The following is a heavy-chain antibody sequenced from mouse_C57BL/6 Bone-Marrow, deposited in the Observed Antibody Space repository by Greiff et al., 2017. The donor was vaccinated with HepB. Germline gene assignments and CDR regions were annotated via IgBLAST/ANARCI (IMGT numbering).Heavy chain of an antibody. CDR2: IYPGSGNT. Sequence: VQLQQSGAELVRPGASVKLSCKASGYTFTDYYINWVKQRPGQGLEWIARIYPGSGNTHYNEKFKGKATLTAEKSSSTAYMQLSSLTSEDSAVYFCARGELGNYFDYWGQGTTLTVSS. CDR1: GYTFTDYY. D-gene: IGHD4-1*01. V-gene: IGHV1-76*01. J-gene: IGHJ2*01. CDR3: ARGELGNYFDY.